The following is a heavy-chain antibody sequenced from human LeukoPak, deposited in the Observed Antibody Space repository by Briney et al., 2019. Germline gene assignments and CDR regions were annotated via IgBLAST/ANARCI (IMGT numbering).Heavy chain of an antibody. CDR1: GFSLTISGVG. CDR2: ISWDNNK. J-gene: IGHJ6*02. D-gene: IGHD3-3*01. V-gene: IGHV2-5*02. Sequence: SGPMLVNPTETLTLTCTFSGFSLTISGVGVGWVRQPPGKAPEWLALISWDNNKRYSPSLKTRLTIAKDTSKNQVVLRMTYMDHVDTATYYCVHIKGHYDFWTGWGNMDVWGQGTAVTVSS. CDR3: VHIKGHYDFWTGWGNMDV.